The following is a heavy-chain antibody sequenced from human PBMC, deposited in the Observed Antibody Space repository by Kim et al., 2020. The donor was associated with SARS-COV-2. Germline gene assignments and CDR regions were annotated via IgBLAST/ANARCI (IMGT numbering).Heavy chain of an antibody. Sequence: GGSLRLSCAASGFTFSSYGMHWVRQAPGKGLEWVAVIWYDGSNKYYADSVKGRFTISRDNSKNTLYLQMNSLRAEDTAVYYCARDTPPLWVAAAGTLDYWGQGTLVTVSS. J-gene: IGHJ4*02. CDR2: IWYDGSNK. CDR3: ARDTPPLWVAAAGTLDY. V-gene: IGHV3-33*01. CDR1: GFTFSSYG. D-gene: IGHD6-13*01.